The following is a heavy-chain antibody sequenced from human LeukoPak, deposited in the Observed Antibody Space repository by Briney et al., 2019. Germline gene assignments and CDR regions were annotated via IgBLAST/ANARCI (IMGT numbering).Heavy chain of an antibody. Sequence: GGSLRLSCAASGFTFSSYEMNWVRQAPGKGLEWVSYISSGGITIYYADSVKGRFTISRDNAKNSLYLQMNSLRAEDTAVYYCARVGFGDDRLDYWGQGTLVTVSS. V-gene: IGHV3-48*03. D-gene: IGHD3-10*01. J-gene: IGHJ4*02. CDR1: GFTFSSYE. CDR2: ISSGGITI. CDR3: ARVGFGDDRLDY.